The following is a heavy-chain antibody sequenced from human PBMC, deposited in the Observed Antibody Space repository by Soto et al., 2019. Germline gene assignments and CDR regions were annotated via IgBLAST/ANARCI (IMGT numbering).Heavy chain of an antibody. J-gene: IGHJ5*02. CDR2: ISSNGGST. D-gene: IGHD6-13*01. Sequence: GGSLRLSCSASGFTFSSYAMHWVRQAPGKGLEYVSAISSNGGSTYYAESVKGRFTISRDNSKNILYLQMSSLRAEDTAVYYCVKDVTGYSSSWYHNWFDPWGQGTLVTVS. V-gene: IGHV3-64D*08. CDR3: VKDVTGYSSSWYHNWFDP. CDR1: GFTFSSYA.